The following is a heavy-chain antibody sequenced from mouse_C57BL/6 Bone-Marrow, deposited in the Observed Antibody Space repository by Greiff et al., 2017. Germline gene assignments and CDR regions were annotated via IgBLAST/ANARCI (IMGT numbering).Heavy chain of an antibody. CDR1: GYTFTSYW. Sequence: QVQLQQPGAALVMPGASVKLSCKASGYTFTSYWMHWVKQRPGQGLEWIGEIDPSDSYTNYNQKFKGKSTLTVDKSSSTAYMQLSSLTSEDSAVYYCARSDYYEDYYAMDYWGQGTSVTVSS. CDR2: IDPSDSYT. D-gene: IGHD1-1*01. V-gene: IGHV1-69*01. J-gene: IGHJ4*01. CDR3: ARSDYYEDYYAMDY.